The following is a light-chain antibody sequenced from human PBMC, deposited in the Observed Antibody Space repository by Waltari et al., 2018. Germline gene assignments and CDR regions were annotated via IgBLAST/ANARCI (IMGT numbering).Light chain of an antibody. Sequence: QSALIQPASVSGSPGQSITISCSGSSSDVGGSRSVSWYQQHPGKAPKMIIFDVFNRPSGVSLRCSGAKSGSTASLTISDLQTDDEADYYCGSYSTNTLPWIFGGGTKVTVL. CDR1: SSDVGGSRS. V-gene: IGLV2-14*01. CDR2: DVF. CDR3: GSYSTNTLPWI. J-gene: IGLJ2*01.